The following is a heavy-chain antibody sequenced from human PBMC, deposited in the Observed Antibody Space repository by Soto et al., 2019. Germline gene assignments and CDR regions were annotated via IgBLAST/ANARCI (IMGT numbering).Heavy chain of an antibody. CDR1: EFTFSSYG. V-gene: IGHV3-30*18. J-gene: IGHJ6*02. CDR2: ISFDGSNK. Sequence: VQLVESGGGVVQPGRSLRLSCVASEFTFSSYGMHWVRQAPRKGLDWVAVISFDGSNKYYADSVKGRITISRDNSKNTLYLQMNSLRAEDTAVYYCAKDRYSGNDYYGMDVWGQGTTVTVSS. CDR3: AKDRYSGNDYYGMDV. D-gene: IGHD5-12*01.